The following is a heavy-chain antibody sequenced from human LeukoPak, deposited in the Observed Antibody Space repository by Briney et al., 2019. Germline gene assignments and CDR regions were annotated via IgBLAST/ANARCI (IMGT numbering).Heavy chain of an antibody. CDR1: GFTFSSYG. V-gene: IGHV3-30*02. Sequence: GGSLRLACAASGFTFSSYGMHWVRQAPGKGLEWVAFIRYDGSNKYYADSVKGRFTISRDNSKNTLYLQMNSLRAEDTAVYYCAKGYSSSPGWFDPWGQGTLVTVSS. CDR3: AKGYSSSPGWFDP. D-gene: IGHD6-6*01. J-gene: IGHJ5*02. CDR2: IRYDGSNK.